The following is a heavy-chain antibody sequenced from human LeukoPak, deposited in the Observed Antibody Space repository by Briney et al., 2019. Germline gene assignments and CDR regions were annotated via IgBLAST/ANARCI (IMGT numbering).Heavy chain of an antibody. D-gene: IGHD6-6*01. V-gene: IGHV4-61*02. CDR1: GDSISLGTYY. CDR3: AREFLASRRNWVDP. CDR2: IYTTGVT. J-gene: IGHJ5*02. Sequence: PSETLSLTCSVSGDSISLGTYYWSWLRQPAGQGLEWFGRIYTTGVTNYNPSLKTRVTISVVPSLNQFSLSLTSVTAADTAVYYCAREFLASRRNWVDPWGQGTLVTVSS.